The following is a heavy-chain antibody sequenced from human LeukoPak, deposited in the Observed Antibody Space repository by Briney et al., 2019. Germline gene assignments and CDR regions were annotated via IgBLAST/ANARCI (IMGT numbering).Heavy chain of an antibody. CDR1: GYSFTNYW. D-gene: IGHD6-13*01. V-gene: IGHV5-51*01. CDR3: ARLTSSWSFDY. CDR2: ISPDGSDT. J-gene: IGHJ4*02. Sequence: GESLKISCKCSGYSFTNYWIGWVRQMPGKGLELMGIISPDGSDTRYSPSFQGQVTISADKSITTAYLQWSSLKASDTAMYYCARLTSSWSFDYWGQGTLITVSS.